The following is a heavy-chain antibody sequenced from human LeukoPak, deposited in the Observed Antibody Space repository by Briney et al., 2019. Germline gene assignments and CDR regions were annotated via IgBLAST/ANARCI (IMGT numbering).Heavy chain of an antibody. Sequence: GGSLRLSCAASGFSFSDSWMIWVRQAPGKGPEWVASIIKDGSAARYVDSVKGRFTVSRDNARNSLFLQMSSLRVEDTAVYYCATYNNWVAGDVWGQGTTVSVSS. CDR2: IIKDGSAA. J-gene: IGHJ6*02. D-gene: IGHD4-11*01. V-gene: IGHV3-7*01. CDR3: ATYNNWVAGDV. CDR1: GFSFSDSW.